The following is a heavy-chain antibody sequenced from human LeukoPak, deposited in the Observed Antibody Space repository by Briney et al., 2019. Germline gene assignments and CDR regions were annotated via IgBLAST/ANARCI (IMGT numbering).Heavy chain of an antibody. D-gene: IGHD2-15*01. CDR3: AKLVFGSAALFDY. V-gene: IGHV3-30*18. J-gene: IGHJ4*02. Sequence: PGGSLRLSCAASGFTFSSYGMHWVRQAPGKGLEWVAVISYDGSNKYYADSVKGRFTISRDNSKNTLYLQMNNLRAEDTAVYYCAKLVFGSAALFDYWGQGTLVTVSS. CDR1: GFTFSSYG. CDR2: ISYDGSNK.